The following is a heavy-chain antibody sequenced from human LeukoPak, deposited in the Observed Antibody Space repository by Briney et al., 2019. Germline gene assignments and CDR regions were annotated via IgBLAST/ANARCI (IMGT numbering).Heavy chain of an antibody. Sequence: SETLSLTCTVSGGSISSSSNYWGWIRQPPGKGLEWIGSIYYSGSTYYNPSLKSRVTISVDTSKNQFSLKLSSVTAADTAVYYCARGSPWYYYYMDVWGKGTTVTVSS. J-gene: IGHJ6*03. CDR1: GGSISSSSNY. V-gene: IGHV4-39*07. CDR2: IYYSGST. CDR3: ARGSPWYYYYMDV.